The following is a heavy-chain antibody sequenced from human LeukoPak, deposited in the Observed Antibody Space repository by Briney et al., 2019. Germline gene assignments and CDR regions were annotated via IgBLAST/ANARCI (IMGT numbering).Heavy chain of an antibody. CDR2: IYYSGST. D-gene: IGHD3-3*01. J-gene: IGHJ4*02. Sequence: SETLSLTCTVSGGSISSYYWSWLRQPPGKGLEWIGYIYYSGSTNYNPSLKSRVTISVDTSKNQFSLKLSSVTAADTAVYYCARHLGVERLDYWGQGTLVTVSS. CDR3: ARHLGVERLDY. V-gene: IGHV4-59*08. CDR1: GGSISSYY.